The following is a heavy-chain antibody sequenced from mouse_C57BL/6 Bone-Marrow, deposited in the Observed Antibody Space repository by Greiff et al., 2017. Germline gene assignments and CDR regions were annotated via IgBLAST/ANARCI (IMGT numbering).Heavy chain of an antibody. D-gene: IGHD1-1*01. CDR2: IDPNSGGT. Sequence: QVQLKQPGAELVKPGASVKLSSKASGYTFTSYWMHWVKPRPGRGLEWIGRIDPNSGGTKYNEKFKSKATLTVDKPSSTAYMQLSSLTSEDSAVYDCAEFTTVVALDWYFDVWGTGTTVTVAS. V-gene: IGHV1-62-3*01. CDR3: AEFTTVVALDWYFDV. J-gene: IGHJ1*03. CDR1: GYTFTSYW.